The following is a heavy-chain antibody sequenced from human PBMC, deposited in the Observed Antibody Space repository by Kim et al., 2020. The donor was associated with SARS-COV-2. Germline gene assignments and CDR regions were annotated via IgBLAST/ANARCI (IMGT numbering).Heavy chain of an antibody. CDR1: GFTFNNAW. D-gene: IGHD2-2*01. CDR3: TTDPLPDYYGMDV. J-gene: IGHJ6*02. Sequence: GGSLRLSCAASGFTFNNAWMSWVRQAPEKGLEWVGRIKSKTDGGTTDYAAPVKGRFTISRDDSKNTLFLQMNSLKTEDTAVYYCTTDPLPDYYGMDVWGQGTTVTVSS. V-gene: IGHV3-15*01. CDR2: IKSKTDGGTT.